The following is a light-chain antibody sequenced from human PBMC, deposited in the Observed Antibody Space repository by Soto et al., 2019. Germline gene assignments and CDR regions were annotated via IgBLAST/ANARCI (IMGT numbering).Light chain of an antibody. Sequence: QSALTQPASVSGSPGQSITISYTGTSSDVGGYTYVSWYQQHPGKAPKLMIYEVSNRPSGVSNRFSGSKSGNTASLTISGLQAEDEADYYCSSYTSSSTYVFGTGTKVTVL. J-gene: IGLJ1*01. V-gene: IGLV2-14*01. CDR1: SSDVGGYTY. CDR3: SSYTSSSTYV. CDR2: EVS.